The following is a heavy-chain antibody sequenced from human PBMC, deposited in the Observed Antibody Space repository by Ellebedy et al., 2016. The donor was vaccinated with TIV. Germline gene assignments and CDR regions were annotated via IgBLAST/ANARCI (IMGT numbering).Heavy chain of an antibody. V-gene: IGHV1-69*04. CDR2: IITILGIA. D-gene: IGHD4-17*01. CDR1: GGTFSSYA. Sequence: AASVKVSCKASGGTFSSYAISWVRQAPGQGLEWMGRIITILGIANYAQKFQGRVTITADKSTSTAYMELSRLRSDDTAVYYCATSFFYGDYAAYYYYGMDVWGQGTTVTVSS. CDR3: ATSFFYGDYAAYYYYGMDV. J-gene: IGHJ6*02.